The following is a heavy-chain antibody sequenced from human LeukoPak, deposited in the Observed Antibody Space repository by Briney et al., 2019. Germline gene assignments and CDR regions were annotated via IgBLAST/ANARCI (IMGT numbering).Heavy chain of an antibody. Sequence: PSETLSLTCTVSGGSISSSSYYWGWIRPPPGKGLGWIGSIYYSGSTYYNPSLTSRVTISVDTSKNQFSLKLSSVTAADTAVYYCARHLRITMVRGVLNWFDPWGQGTLVTVSS. J-gene: IGHJ5*02. CDR1: GGSISSSSYY. CDR3: ARHLRITMVRGVLNWFDP. D-gene: IGHD3-10*01. V-gene: IGHV4-39*01. CDR2: IYYSGST.